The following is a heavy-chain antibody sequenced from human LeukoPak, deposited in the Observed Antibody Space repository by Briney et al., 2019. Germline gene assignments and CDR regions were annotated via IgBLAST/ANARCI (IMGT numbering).Heavy chain of an antibody. Sequence: NSSETLSLTCTVSSGSFRTYYWSWIRQPPGKVLEWIGYIFYNEGTSYNPSLKSRVTISVDTSNNQLSLKVNSVTAADTAMYYCARDRYYYDSSGYLFDYWGQGTLVTVSS. J-gene: IGHJ4*02. D-gene: IGHD3-22*01. V-gene: IGHV4-59*01. CDR1: SGSFRTYY. CDR3: ARDRYYYDSSGYLFDY. CDR2: IFYNEGT.